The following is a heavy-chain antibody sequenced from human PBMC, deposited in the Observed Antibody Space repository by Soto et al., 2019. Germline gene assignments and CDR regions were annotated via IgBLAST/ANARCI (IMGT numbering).Heavy chain of an antibody. CDR3: ARALVGSGSSGSYYPHRYYYYYYGMDV. D-gene: IGHD3-10*01. J-gene: IGHJ6*02. CDR1: GGSFSGYY. CDR2: INHSGGT. V-gene: IGHV4-34*01. Sequence: SETLSLTCAVYGGSFSGYYWSWIRQPPGKGLEWIGEINHSGGTNYNPSLKSRVTISVDTSKNQFSLKLSSVTAADTAVYYCARALVGSGSSGSYYPHRYYYYYYGMDVWGQGTTVTVSS.